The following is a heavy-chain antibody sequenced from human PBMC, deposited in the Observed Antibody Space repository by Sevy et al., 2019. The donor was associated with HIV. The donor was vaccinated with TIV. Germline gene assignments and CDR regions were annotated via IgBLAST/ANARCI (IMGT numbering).Heavy chain of an antibody. Sequence: ASVKVSCKASGYTFTSYGISWVRQAPGQGLEWMGWISAYNGNTNYAQKLQGRVTMTTDTSTSTAYMELRSLRSDDTAVYYCAGDRGYCTNGVCYTMYYFDYWGQGTLVTVSS. V-gene: IGHV1-18*01. D-gene: IGHD2-8*01. J-gene: IGHJ4*02. CDR2: ISAYNGNT. CDR1: GYTFTSYG. CDR3: AGDRGYCTNGVCYTMYYFDY.